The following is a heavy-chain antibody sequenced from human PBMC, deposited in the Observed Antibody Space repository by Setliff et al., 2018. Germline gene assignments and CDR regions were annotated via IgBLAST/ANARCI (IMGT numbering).Heavy chain of an antibody. CDR3: ARAGFELGQYNWFDP. J-gene: IGHJ5*02. CDR1: GDSISSGIYH. CDR2: IYVSTGST. V-gene: IGHV4-61*02. D-gene: IGHD3-3*02. Sequence: SETLSLTCSVSGDSISSGIYHWSWIRQSAGKGLEWIGRIYVSTGSTNYSPSLKSRVSISVDRSKNQFSLNLTSVTAADTAVYYCARAGFELGQYNWFDPWGQGTLVTVS.